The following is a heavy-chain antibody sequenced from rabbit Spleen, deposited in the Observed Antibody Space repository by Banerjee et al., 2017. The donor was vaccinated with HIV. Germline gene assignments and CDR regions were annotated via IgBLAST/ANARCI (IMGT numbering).Heavy chain of an antibody. CDR2: IDSGSSGFT. CDR3: ARDGAGGSYFAL. D-gene: IGHD8-1*01. Sequence: QSLEESGGGLVQPEGSLTLTCTASGVSFSMSSYMCWVRQAPGKGLEWIACIDSGSSGFTYFATWAIGRFTCSKTSSTTVTLQMTSLTAADTATYFCARDGAGGSYFALWGPGTLVTVS. J-gene: IGHJ4*01. CDR1: GVSFSMSSY. V-gene: IGHV1S40*01.